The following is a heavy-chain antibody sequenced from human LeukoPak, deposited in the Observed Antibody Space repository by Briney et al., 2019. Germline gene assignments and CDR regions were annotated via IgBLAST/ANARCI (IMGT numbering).Heavy chain of an antibody. Sequence: GGSLRLSCAVSGFTFSDYWVSWVRQAPGKGLEWVSGINWNGGSTGYADSVKGRFTISRDNAKNSLYLQMNSLRAEDTALYYCARDNDNYVWGSPSSYWGQGTLVTVSS. CDR1: GFTFSDYW. V-gene: IGHV3-20*04. CDR3: ARDNDNYVWGSPSSY. J-gene: IGHJ4*02. CDR2: INWNGGST. D-gene: IGHD3-16*01.